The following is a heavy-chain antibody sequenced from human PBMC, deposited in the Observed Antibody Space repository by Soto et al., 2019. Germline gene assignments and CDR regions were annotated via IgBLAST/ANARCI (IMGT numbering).Heavy chain of an antibody. CDR2: ISWNSGSI. CDR3: AKDMNPTGGTIFGVVNNWFDP. V-gene: IGHV3-9*01. J-gene: IGHJ5*02. D-gene: IGHD3-3*01. CDR1: GFTFDDYA. Sequence: GGSLRLSCAASGFTFDDYAMHWVRQAPGKGLEWVSGISWNSGSIGYAGSVKGRFTISRDNAKNSLYLQMNSLRAEDTALYYCAKDMNPTGGTIFGVVNNWFDPWGQGTLVTVSS.